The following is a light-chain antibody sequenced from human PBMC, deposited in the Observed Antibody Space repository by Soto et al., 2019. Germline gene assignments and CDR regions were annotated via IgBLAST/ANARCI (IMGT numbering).Light chain of an antibody. Sequence: ALTQPASVSGSPGHTITISCTGTSSDVGAYNFVSWYQQHPAKAPKLMIYEISNRPSGISNRFSGSKSCNTASLTISGVQAEDEPDYYCCSYTTRYTLIFRSGTTVTVL. CDR1: SSDVGAYNF. CDR3: CSYTTRYTLI. CDR2: EIS. J-gene: IGLJ1*01. V-gene: IGLV2-14*01.